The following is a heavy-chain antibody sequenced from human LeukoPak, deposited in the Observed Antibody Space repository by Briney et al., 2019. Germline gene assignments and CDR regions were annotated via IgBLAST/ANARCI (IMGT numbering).Heavy chain of an antibody. V-gene: IGHV1-46*01. CDR1: GYTFTSYY. Sequence: ASVKVSCKASGYTFTSYYMHWVRQAPGQGLEWMGIINPSGGTTSYAQKFQGRVTMTRDTSTNTVYMELSSLRSEDTAVYYCARDSGRHHSHYYYMDVWAKGTTVTVSS. D-gene: IGHD1-26*01. J-gene: IGHJ6*03. CDR3: ARDSGRHHSHYYYMDV. CDR2: INPSGGTT.